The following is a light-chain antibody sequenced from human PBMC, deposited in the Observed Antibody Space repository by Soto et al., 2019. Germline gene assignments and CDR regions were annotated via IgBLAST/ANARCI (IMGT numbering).Light chain of an antibody. J-gene: IGLJ1*01. CDR3: GTWDNSLSAYV. CDR2: DNN. V-gene: IGLV1-51*01. CDR1: SSNIGNNY. Sequence: QSVLTQPPSVSAAPGQKVTISCSGISSNIGNNYVSWYQHLPGTAPKLLIYDNNKRPSGIPDRFSGSKSGTSATLGITGLQTGDEADYYCGTWDNSLSAYVLGTGTKLTVL.